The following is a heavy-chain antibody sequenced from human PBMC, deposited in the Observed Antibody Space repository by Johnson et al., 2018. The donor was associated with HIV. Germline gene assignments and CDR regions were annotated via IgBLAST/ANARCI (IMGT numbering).Heavy chain of an antibody. V-gene: IGHV3-30*14. J-gene: IGHJ3*02. CDR3: ARDRGLDAFDI. CDR2: ISYDGSNK. Sequence: QVQLVESGGGVVQPGRSLRLSCAASGFPISRFAVHWIRQAPGKGLEWVAIISYDGSNKYYADSVKGRFTISRDNSKNTVYLQMNSLRGEDTAVYYCARDRGLDAFDIWGQGTMVTVSS. D-gene: IGHD3-10*01. CDR1: GFPISRFA.